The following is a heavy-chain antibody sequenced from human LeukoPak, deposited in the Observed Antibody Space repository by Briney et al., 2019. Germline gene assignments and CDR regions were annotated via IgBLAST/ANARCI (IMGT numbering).Heavy chain of an antibody. Sequence: GGSLRLSCAASGFTFSTSWMHWVRQAPGKGLVWVSRINSDGKSTNYADFVKGRFTISRDNAKNTLYLQMNSLRAEDTAVYYCVRDMGYYDKVWGLGTLVTVSS. V-gene: IGHV3-74*01. J-gene: IGHJ4*02. D-gene: IGHD3-22*01. CDR2: INSDGKST. CDR3: VRDMGYYDKV. CDR1: GFTFSTSW.